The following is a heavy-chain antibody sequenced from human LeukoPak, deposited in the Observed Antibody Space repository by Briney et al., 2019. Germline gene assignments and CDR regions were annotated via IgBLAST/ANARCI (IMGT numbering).Heavy chain of an antibody. J-gene: IGHJ4*02. V-gene: IGHV1-69*13. D-gene: IGHD4-17*01. CDR3: ARNKWGDYTGSDY. Sequence: SVKVSCKASGGTFSSYAISWVRQAPGQGLEWMGGTIPIFGTANYAQKFQGRVTITADESTSTAYMELSSLRAEDTAVYYCARNKWGDYTGSDYWGQGTLVTVSS. CDR2: TIPIFGTA. CDR1: GGTFSSYA.